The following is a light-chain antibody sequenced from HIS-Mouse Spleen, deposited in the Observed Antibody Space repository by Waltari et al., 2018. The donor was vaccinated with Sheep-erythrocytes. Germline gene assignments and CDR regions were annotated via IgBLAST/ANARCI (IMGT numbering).Light chain of an antibody. Sequence: SYELTQPPSVSVSPGQTASITSSGDKLGDKYACWYQQKPGQPPVLVIYQDSKRPSGIPERFSGSNSGNTATLTISGTQAMDEADYYCQAWDSSTAWVFGGGTKLTVL. CDR3: QAWDSSTAWV. CDR1: KLGDKY. V-gene: IGLV3-1*01. J-gene: IGLJ3*02. CDR2: QDS.